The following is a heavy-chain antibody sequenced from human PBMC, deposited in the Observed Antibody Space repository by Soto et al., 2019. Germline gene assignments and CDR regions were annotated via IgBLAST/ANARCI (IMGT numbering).Heavy chain of an antibody. D-gene: IGHD2-2*01. CDR3: ARQGDIVVVPAAHFDY. V-gene: IGHV4-59*08. CDR1: GGSISSYY. J-gene: IGHJ4*02. CDR2: IYYSGST. Sequence: SETLSLTCTVSGGSISSYYWSWIRQPPGKGLEWIGYIYYSGSTNYNPSLKSRVTISVDTSKNQFSLKLSSVTAADTAVHYCARQGDIVVVPAAHFDYWGQGTLVTVSS.